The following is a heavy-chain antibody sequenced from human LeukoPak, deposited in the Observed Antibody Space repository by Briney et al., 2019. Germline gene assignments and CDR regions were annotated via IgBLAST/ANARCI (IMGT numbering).Heavy chain of an antibody. J-gene: IGHJ6*03. CDR3: ARGLPEYYYDSSGYPTYYYYMDV. Sequence: ETLSLTCTASGGSISSHYWSWIRQPPGKGLEWIGYIYYSGSTNYNPSLKSRVTISVDTSKNQFSLKLSSVTAADTAVYYCARGLPEYYYDSSGYPTYYYYMDVWGKGTTVTVSS. CDR2: IYYSGST. V-gene: IGHV4-59*11. CDR1: GGSISSHY. D-gene: IGHD3-22*01.